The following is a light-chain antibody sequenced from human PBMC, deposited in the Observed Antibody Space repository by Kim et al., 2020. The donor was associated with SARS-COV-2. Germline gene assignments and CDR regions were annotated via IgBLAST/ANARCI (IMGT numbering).Light chain of an antibody. CDR3: QVWDSSSDPWV. J-gene: IGLJ3*02. CDR1: NIGANS. V-gene: IGLV3-21*04. CDR2: YNT. Sequence: SYELTQPPSVSVAPGKTARITCEGYNIGANSVHWNQQKPGQAPVLLIYYNTDRPSGIPERFSGSNSGNTATLIISRVEAGDEADYYCQVWDSSSDPWVFGGGTQLTVL.